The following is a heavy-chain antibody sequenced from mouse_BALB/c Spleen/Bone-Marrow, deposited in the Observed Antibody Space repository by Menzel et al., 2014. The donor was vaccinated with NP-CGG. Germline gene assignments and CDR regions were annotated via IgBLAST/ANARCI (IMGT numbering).Heavy chain of an antibody. J-gene: IGHJ4*01. V-gene: IGHV5-12-1*01. CDR1: GFAFSSYD. D-gene: IGHD1-1*01. CDR2: ISSGGGST. CDR3: ARPLYYYGSSPFYAMDY. Sequence: VQLKESGGGLVKPGGSPKLSCAASGFAFSSYDMSWVRQTPEKRLEWVAYISSGGGSTYYPDTVKGRFTISRDNAKNTLYLQMSSLKSEDTAMYYCARPLYYYGSSPFYAMDYWGQGTSVTVSS.